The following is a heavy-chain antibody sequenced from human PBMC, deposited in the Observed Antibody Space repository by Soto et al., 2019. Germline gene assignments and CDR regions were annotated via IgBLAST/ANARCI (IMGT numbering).Heavy chain of an antibody. CDR2: IIPILGVA. J-gene: IGHJ4*02. D-gene: IGHD3-10*01. CDR3: AGDPPLRFGELFLAY. CDR1: GGTFSSYA. Sequence: QVQLVQSGAEVKKPGSSVKVSCKASGGTFSSYAISWVRQAPGQGLEWMGRIIPILGVANYAQKFQGRDTITADKPTSTAYMELSSLRSEDTAVYYCAGDPPLRFGELFLAYWGQGTLVAVSS. V-gene: IGHV1-69*04.